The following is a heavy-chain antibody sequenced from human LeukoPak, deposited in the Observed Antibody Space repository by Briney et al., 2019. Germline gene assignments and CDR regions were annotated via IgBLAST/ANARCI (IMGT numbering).Heavy chain of an antibody. V-gene: IGHV5-51*01. CDR3: ARFGSSPRYSVRRVGDS. J-gene: IGHJ4*02. Sequence: GESLKISCKASGYSFTTYWIGWVRQLPGKGLEWMGIVNPGDSDTKYSPSFQGQVTISADKSITTAYLQWMSLKSSDTAMYFCARFGSSPRYSVRRVGDSWGQGTQVTVSS. CDR2: VNPGDSDT. D-gene: IGHD2-2*01. CDR1: GYSFTTYW.